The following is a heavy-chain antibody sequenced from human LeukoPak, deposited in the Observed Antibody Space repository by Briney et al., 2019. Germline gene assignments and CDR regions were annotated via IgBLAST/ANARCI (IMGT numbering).Heavy chain of an antibody. CDR3: ATTGLLGDIP. J-gene: IGHJ5*02. Sequence: GGSLRLSCAASAFTFSDYYMSWIRQAPGKGLEWLSYISKNGKTIYYADSVKGRFTISRDNARKSVYLQMNSLRAEDTAVYYCATTGLLGDIPWGQGTLVTVSS. CDR1: AFTFSDYY. V-gene: IGHV3-11*01. D-gene: IGHD2-21*01. CDR2: ISKNGKTI.